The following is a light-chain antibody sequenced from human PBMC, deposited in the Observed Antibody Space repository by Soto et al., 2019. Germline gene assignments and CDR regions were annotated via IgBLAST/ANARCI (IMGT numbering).Light chain of an antibody. J-gene: IGKJ3*01. Sequence: PSTKNVSPGERVTLSCRASQSVSNNLAWYQQKPGQAPRLLMYATSTRATGIPARFSGSGSGTEFTLTISNLQSEYFAIYYCQQYNNWIWTIGPGTKVDIK. CDR2: ATS. V-gene: IGKV3-15*01. CDR3: QQYNNWIWT. CDR1: QSVSNN.